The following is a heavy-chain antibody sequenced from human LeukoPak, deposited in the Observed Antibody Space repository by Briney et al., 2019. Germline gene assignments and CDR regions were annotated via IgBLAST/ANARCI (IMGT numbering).Heavy chain of an antibody. J-gene: IGHJ5*02. Sequence: SETLSLTCTVSGGSISSTSYYWGWIRQPPGKGLEWIGSIYYSGTTYYNPSLKSRVTISVDTSKNQFSLKLSSVTAADTAVYYCARERAYYDILPRWFDPWGQGTLVTVSS. D-gene: IGHD3-9*01. CDR2: IYYSGTT. CDR3: ARERAYYDILPRWFDP. V-gene: IGHV4-39*07. CDR1: GGSISSTSYY.